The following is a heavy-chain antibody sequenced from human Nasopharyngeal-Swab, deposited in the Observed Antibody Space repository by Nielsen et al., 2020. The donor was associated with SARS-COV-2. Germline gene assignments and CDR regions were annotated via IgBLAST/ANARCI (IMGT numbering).Heavy chain of an antibody. CDR2: IKQDGSEK. V-gene: IGHV3-7*01. CDR3: ARDFYGSGSYYNAYGMDV. J-gene: IGHJ6*02. CDR1: GFTFSSYW. Sequence: GESLKISCAASGFTFSSYWMSWVRQAPGKGLEWVANIKQDGSEKYYADSVKGRFTLSRDNAKNSLYLQMNSLRAEDTAVYYCARDFYGSGSYYNAYGMDVWGQGTTVTVSS. D-gene: IGHD3-10*01.